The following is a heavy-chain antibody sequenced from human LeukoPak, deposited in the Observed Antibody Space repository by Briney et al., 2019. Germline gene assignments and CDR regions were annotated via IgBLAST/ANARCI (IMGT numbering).Heavy chain of an antibody. Sequence: ASLKLSCKASGYTFTSYGITWVRQAPGQGLEWMGWISAYNGNTHYAQKLQGRVTMTTDTSTSTAYMELRSLTSDDTAVYYCARDDHSGSWSWFAPWGQGTPVTVSS. V-gene: IGHV1-18*01. CDR3: ARDDHSGSWSWFAP. D-gene: IGHD6-13*01. J-gene: IGHJ5*01. CDR2: ISAYNGNT. CDR1: GYTFTSYG.